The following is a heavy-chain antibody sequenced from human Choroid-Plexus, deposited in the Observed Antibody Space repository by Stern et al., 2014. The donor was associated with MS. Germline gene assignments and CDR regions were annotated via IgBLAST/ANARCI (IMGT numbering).Heavy chain of an antibody. Sequence: QVQLVQSGGGVVQPGRPLRLSCVASGFTLGSWAMHWVRQAQGKGLGGVAGVSYDGSNKYYADSVKGRFTISRDNSQNTLYMQMSSLRPEDTAVYYCAKDRQYLTYFFDHWGQGSLVTVSS. V-gene: IGHV3-30*18. CDR2: VSYDGSNK. CDR1: GFTLGSWA. D-gene: IGHD2/OR15-2a*01. CDR3: AKDRQYLTYFFDH. J-gene: IGHJ5*02.